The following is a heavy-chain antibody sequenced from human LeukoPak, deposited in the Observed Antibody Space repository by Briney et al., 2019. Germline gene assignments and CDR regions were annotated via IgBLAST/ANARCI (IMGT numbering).Heavy chain of an antibody. J-gene: IGHJ1*01. V-gene: IGHV3-21*01. Sequence: GGSLRLSCSASGFSFSDYDMNWVRQAPRKGLAWVSAISGRSSHVYYGESVKGRFTISRDNAKNSLYLQLDSLGVEDAAVYYCGRAFPPLRTSSAGDLWGQGTLVTVSS. CDR1: GFSFSDYD. D-gene: IGHD3-16*01. CDR2: ISGRSSHV. CDR3: GRAFPPLRTSSAGDL.